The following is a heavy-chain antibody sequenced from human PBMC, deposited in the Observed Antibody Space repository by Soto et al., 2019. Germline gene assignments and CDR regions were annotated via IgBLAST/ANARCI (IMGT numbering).Heavy chain of an antibody. J-gene: IGHJ4*02. D-gene: IGHD3-3*01. V-gene: IGHV3-7*01. CDR3: ATEVWVYYDFWSGYSDY. Sequence: PGGSLRLSCAASGFTFSSYWMSWVRQAPWKGLEWVANIKEDGSDMYYVDSVKGRFTISRDNAKNSLYLQMNSLRAEDTAVYYCATEVWVYYDFWSGYSDYWGQGTLVTVSS. CDR1: GFTFSSYW. CDR2: IKEDGSDM.